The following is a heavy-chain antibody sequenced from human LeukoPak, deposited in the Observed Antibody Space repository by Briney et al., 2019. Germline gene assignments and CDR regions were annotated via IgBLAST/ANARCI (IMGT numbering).Heavy chain of an antibody. J-gene: IGHJ4*02. V-gene: IGHV1-2*02. CDR1: GYTFTGYY. CDR2: INPNSGGT. D-gene: IGHD3-22*01. Sequence: ASVKVSCKASGYTFTGYYMHWVRQAPGQGLEWMGWINPNSGGTNYAQKFQGRVTMTRDTSISTAYMELSRLRSDDTAVYYCARAVKRYYYDSSGGSRSGVGYWGQGTLVTVSS. CDR3: ARAVKRYYYDSSGGSRSGVGY.